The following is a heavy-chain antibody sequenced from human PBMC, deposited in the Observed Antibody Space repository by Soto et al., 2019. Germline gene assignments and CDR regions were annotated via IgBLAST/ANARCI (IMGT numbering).Heavy chain of an antibody. CDR1: GYTFTSYD. J-gene: IGHJ4*02. CDR3: AVLLWFGELFVADY. D-gene: IGHD3-10*01. CDR2: MNPNSGNT. Sequence: ASVKVSCKASGYTFTSYDSNWVRQATGQGLEWMGWMNPNSGNTGYAQKFQGRVTMTRNTSISTAYMELSSLRSEDTAVYYCAVLLWFGELFVADYWGQGTLVTVSS. V-gene: IGHV1-8*01.